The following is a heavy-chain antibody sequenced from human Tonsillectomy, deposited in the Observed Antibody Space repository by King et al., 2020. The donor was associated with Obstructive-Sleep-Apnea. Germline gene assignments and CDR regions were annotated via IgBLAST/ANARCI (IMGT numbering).Heavy chain of an antibody. CDR1: GYTFTDYY. J-gene: IGHJ4*02. CDR2: INPDSGGT. D-gene: IGHD5-12*01. V-gene: IGHV1-2*02. Sequence: QLVQSGAEVMKPGASVKVSCKASGYTFTDYYIHWVRQAPGQGLEWMGRINPDSGGTKYAQMFQGRVTMTRDTSINTAYMELSSLRSDDTAVYFCAREACGYECVDYWGQGTLVPVSS. CDR3: AREACGYECVDY.